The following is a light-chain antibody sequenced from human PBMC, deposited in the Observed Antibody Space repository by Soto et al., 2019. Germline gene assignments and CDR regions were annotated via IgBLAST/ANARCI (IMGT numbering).Light chain of an antibody. Sequence: DIPMTQSPSSLSASMGDRVTITCRASESIRSYLNWYQYKPGKAPKLLIYGASSLQSGVPSRFSGSGTGTDFTLTISSLQPEDFATYYCQQSYSIPYTFGQGTNLEIK. CDR1: ESIRSY. CDR3: QQSYSIPYT. J-gene: IGKJ2*01. CDR2: GAS. V-gene: IGKV1-39*01.